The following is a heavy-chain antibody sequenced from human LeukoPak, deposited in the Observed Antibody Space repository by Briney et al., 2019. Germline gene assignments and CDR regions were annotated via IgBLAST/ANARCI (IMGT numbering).Heavy chain of an antibody. Sequence: GGSLRLSCAASGFIFSDYYMSWIRQAPGKGLEWVSSINSGGSTIYYADSVKGRFTISRDNAKNSLYLQMNSLRAEDSAVYYCVRGTNTYRYWGQGILVTVSS. V-gene: IGHV3-11*01. J-gene: IGHJ4*02. CDR1: GFIFSDYY. CDR3: VRGTNTYRY. D-gene: IGHD2/OR15-2a*01. CDR2: INSGGSTI.